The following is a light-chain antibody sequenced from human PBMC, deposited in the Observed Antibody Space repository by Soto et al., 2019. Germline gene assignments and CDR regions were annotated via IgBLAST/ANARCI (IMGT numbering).Light chain of an antibody. J-gene: IGKJ1*01. CDR2: DAS. CDR3: QQRSNWPPTWT. Sequence: IVLTQSPGTLSLSPGERATLSCRASQSVSSSYLAWYQQKPGQAPRLLIYDASNRATGIPARFSGSGSGTDFTLTISSLEPEDFAVYYCQQRSNWPPTWTFGQGTKVDIK. V-gene: IGKV3D-20*02. CDR1: QSVSSSY.